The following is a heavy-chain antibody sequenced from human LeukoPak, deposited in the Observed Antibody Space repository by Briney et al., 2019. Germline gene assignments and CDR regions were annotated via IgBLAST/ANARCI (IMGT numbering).Heavy chain of an antibody. CDR3: ARTRIVDTAMVSSLYFQH. Sequence: TLSLTCTVSGGSISSGSYYWSWIRQPAGKGLEWIGRIYTSGSTNYNPSLKSRVTISVDTSKNQFSLKLSSVTAADTAVYYCARTRIVDTAMVSSLYFQHWGQGTLVTVSS. CDR1: GGSISSGSYY. D-gene: IGHD5-18*01. J-gene: IGHJ1*01. CDR2: IYTSGST. V-gene: IGHV4-61*02.